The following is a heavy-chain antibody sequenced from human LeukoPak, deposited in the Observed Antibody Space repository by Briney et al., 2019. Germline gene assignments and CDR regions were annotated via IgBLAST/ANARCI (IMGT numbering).Heavy chain of an antibody. CDR2: INANTGNP. Sequence: ASVEVSCKASGYTFTSYAMKWVRQAPGQGLEWMGWINANTGNPAYAQGFTGRFVFSLDTSVSTAYLQISSLKAEDTAVYYCARSLAAAGHMDVWGKGTTVTVSS. V-gene: IGHV7-4-1*02. CDR3: ARSLAAAGHMDV. J-gene: IGHJ6*03. D-gene: IGHD6-13*01. CDR1: GYTFTSYA.